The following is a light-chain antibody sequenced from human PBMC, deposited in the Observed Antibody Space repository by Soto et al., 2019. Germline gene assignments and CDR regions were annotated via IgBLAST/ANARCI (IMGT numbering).Light chain of an antibody. CDR1: SSDVGGYNY. Sequence: QSVLTQPASVSGSPGQSITISCTGTSSDVGGYNYVSWYQQHPGTAPKLMIYEVSNRPLGVSNRFSGSKSANTASLTISGLQAGDEADYFCSSYTSSSTLVFGGGTKVTVL. CDR2: EVS. CDR3: SSYTSSSTLV. V-gene: IGLV2-14*01. J-gene: IGLJ2*01.